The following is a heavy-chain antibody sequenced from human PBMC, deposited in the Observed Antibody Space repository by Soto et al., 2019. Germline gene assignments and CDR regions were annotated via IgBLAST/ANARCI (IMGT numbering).Heavy chain of an antibody. CDR2: INHSGSA. Sequence: PSETLSLTCAVYGGSFSGYYWSWIRQPPGKGLEWIGEINHSGSANYNPSLKSRVTISVDTSKNQFSLKLSSVTAADTAVYYCAREGRIAVAGMGRGYYYYGMDVWGQGTTVTVSS. D-gene: IGHD6-19*01. J-gene: IGHJ6*02. V-gene: IGHV4-34*01. CDR1: GGSFSGYY. CDR3: AREGRIAVAGMGRGYYYYGMDV.